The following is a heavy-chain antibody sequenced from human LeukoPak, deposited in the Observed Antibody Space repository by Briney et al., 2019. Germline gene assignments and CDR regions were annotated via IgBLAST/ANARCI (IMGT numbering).Heavy chain of an antibody. CDR3: ARARARIAARPAYPYDY. D-gene: IGHD6-6*01. CDR1: GGSISSYY. V-gene: IGHV4-59*12. J-gene: IGHJ4*02. CDR2: IYYSGST. Sequence: SETLSLTCTVSGGSISSYYWSWIRQPPGKGLEWIGYIYYSGSTNYNPSLKSRVTMSVDTSKNQFSLKLSSVTAADTAVYYCARARARIAARPAYPYDYWGQGTLVTVSS.